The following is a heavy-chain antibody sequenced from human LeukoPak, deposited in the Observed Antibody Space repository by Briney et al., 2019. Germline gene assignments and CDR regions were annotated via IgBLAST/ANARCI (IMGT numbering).Heavy chain of an antibody. CDR3: AKVLAARTRYYYYYMDV. V-gene: IGHV3-53*01. Sequence: PGGSLRLSCAASGFTVSSNYMSWVRQAPGKGLEWVSVIYSGGSTYYADSVKGRFTISRDNSKNTLYLQMNSLRAEDTAVYYCAKVLAARTRYYYYYMDVWGKGTTVTVSS. CDR2: IYSGGST. CDR1: GFTVSSNY. D-gene: IGHD6-6*01. J-gene: IGHJ6*03.